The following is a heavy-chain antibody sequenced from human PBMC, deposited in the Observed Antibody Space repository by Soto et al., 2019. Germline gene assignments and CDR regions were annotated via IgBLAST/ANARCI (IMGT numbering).Heavy chain of an antibody. Sequence: EVQLVESGGGLVQPGGSLRLSCAASGFTFGDHYMDWVRQAPGKGLEWVGRSRNKANSYSTEYAASVKGRFTISRDESKNSLYLQMNSLKTEDTAVYYCARFSGSYTRGLDYWGQGTLVTVSS. J-gene: IGHJ4*02. D-gene: IGHD1-26*01. CDR2: SRNKANSYST. CDR1: GFTFGDHY. V-gene: IGHV3-72*01. CDR3: ARFSGSYTRGLDY.